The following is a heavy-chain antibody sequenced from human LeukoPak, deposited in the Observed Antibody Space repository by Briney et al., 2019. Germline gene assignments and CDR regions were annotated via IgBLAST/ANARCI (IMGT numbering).Heavy chain of an antibody. Sequence: GGSLRLSCAASGFTFSNYVMSWVRQAPGKGLECVSSVSGTGDSTYYADSVKGRFTISRDNFKNRLYLQMNSLRDDDTAVYYCAKASREYSGTWYYWGQGTLVTVSS. CDR1: GFTFSNYV. CDR2: VSGTGDST. CDR3: AKASREYSGTWYY. J-gene: IGHJ4*02. D-gene: IGHD6-13*01. V-gene: IGHV3-23*01.